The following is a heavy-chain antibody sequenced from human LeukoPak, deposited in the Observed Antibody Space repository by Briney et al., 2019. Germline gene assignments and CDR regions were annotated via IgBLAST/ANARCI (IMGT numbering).Heavy chain of an antibody. J-gene: IGHJ6*02. CDR1: GSISNYYW. CDR2: IYPGDSDT. V-gene: IGHV5-51*01. Sequence: GSISNYYWSWIRQPPGKGLEWVGIIYPGDSDTRYSPSFQGQVTISADKSINTAHLQWSSLKASDTAMYYCARGAAGTTPDYYYFGLDVWGQGTTVRVSS. CDR3: ARGAAGTTPDYYYFGLDV. D-gene: IGHD1-7*01.